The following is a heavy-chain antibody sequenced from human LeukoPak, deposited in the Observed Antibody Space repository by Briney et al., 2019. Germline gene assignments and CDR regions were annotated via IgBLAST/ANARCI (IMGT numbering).Heavy chain of an antibody. CDR1: GFTFSNAW. V-gene: IGHV3-15*01. CDR2: IKSKTDGGTT. CDR3: TTDRAYDSSGYYFSRFDY. Sequence: GGSLRLSCAASGFTFSNAWMSWGRQAPGKGLEWVGRIKSKTDGGTTDYAAPVKGRFTISRDDSKNTLYLQMNSLKTEDTAVYYCTTDRAYDSSGYYFSRFDYWGQGTLVTVSS. D-gene: IGHD3-22*01. J-gene: IGHJ4*02.